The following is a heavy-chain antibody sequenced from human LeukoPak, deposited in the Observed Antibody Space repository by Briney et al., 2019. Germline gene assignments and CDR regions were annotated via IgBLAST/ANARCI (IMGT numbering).Heavy chain of an antibody. J-gene: IGHJ4*02. CDR2: ISYDGSNK. V-gene: IGHV3-30-3*01. D-gene: IGHD1-26*01. CDR1: GFTFSSYA. Sequence: GGSLRLSCAASGFTFSSYAMHWVRQAPGEGLEWVAVISYDGSNKYYADSVKGRFTISRDNSKNTLYLQMNSLRAEDTAVYYCARDGWELLTSLYYFDYWGQGTLVTVSS. CDR3: ARDGWELLTSLYYFDY.